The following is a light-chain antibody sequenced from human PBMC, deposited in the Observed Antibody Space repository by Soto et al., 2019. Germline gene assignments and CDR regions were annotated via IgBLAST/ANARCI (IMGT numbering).Light chain of an antibody. CDR3: QQYNNRPPWT. J-gene: IGKJ1*01. V-gene: IGKV3-15*01. CDR2: GAS. CDR1: QSVSSK. Sequence: EIVLTQSPATLSLSPGERATLSCRASQSVSSKLAWYQQKPGQAPRLLIYGASTRATGIPARFSGSGSGTEFSLTITSLQSEDFALYYCQQYNNRPPWTFGQGTKVDI.